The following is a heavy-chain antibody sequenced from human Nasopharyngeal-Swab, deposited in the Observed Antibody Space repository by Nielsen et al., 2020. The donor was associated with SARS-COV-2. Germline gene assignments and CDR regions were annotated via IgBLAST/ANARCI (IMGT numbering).Heavy chain of an antibody. J-gene: IGHJ4*02. CDR3: ARGGSYSSGWYVGFEHYFDY. CDR1: GFTFSSYA. D-gene: IGHD6-19*01. CDR2: ISYDGSNK. V-gene: IGHV3-30*04. Sequence: GESLKISCAASGFTFSSYAMHWVRQAPGKGLEWVAVISYDGSNKYYADSVKGRFTISRDNSKNTLYLQMNSLRAEDTAVYYCARGGSYSSGWYVGFEHYFDYWGQGTLVTVSS.